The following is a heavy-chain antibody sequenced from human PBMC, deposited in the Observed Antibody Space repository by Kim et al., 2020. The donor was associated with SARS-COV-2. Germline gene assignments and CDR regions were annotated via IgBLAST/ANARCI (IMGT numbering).Heavy chain of an antibody. CDR2: IYHSGST. J-gene: IGHJ4*02. D-gene: IGHD6-13*01. CDR1: GGSISSSSYY. Sequence: SETLSLTCTVSGGSISSSSYYWAWIRQPPGKGLEWIGSIYHSGSTYYNLSLKSRVIISVDTSKNHFSLKMSSMTAADTAVYYCATVTAAFDYWGQGILVT. CDR3: ATVTAAFDY. V-gene: IGHV4-39*07.